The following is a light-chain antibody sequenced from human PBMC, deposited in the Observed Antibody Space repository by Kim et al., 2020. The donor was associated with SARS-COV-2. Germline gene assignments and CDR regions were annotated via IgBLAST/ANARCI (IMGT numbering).Light chain of an antibody. Sequence: GQKVTISCSGSSSNIGNNYVSWYQRLPGTAPKLLIYDNNKRPSGIPDRFSGSKSGTSTTLVISGLQTGDEADYYCGTWDSSLSGVVFGGGTQLTVL. CDR3: GTWDSSLSGVV. CDR1: SSNIGNNY. CDR2: DNN. J-gene: IGLJ2*01. V-gene: IGLV1-51*01.